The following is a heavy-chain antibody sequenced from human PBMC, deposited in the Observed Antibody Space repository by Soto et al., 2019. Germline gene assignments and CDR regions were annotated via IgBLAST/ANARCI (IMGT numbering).Heavy chain of an antibody. J-gene: IGHJ4*02. Sequence: PGGSLRLSCVASGFTFSSYAMNWVRQAPGKGLEWVSAISGSGVSTYADSVKGRFTISRDNSKNTLYLQMNSLRAEDTAVYYCAKAQGYGSFDYWGQGTLVTVSS. D-gene: IGHD5-12*01. V-gene: IGHV3-23*01. CDR1: GFTFSSYA. CDR3: AKAQGYGSFDY. CDR2: ISGSGVST.